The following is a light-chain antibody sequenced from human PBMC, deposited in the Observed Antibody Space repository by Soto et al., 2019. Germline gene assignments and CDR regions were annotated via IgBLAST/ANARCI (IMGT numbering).Light chain of an antibody. Sequence: DLQMTQSPSSLSASVGDRVTITCQASQDISNRLNWYQQKPGKAPTLLINDASNLEAGVPSRFSGSGSGTDFTFTISSLQPEDIATYYCQQYVNLVTFGGGTKLEIK. J-gene: IGKJ4*01. CDR1: QDISNR. CDR2: DAS. CDR3: QQYVNLVT. V-gene: IGKV1-33*01.